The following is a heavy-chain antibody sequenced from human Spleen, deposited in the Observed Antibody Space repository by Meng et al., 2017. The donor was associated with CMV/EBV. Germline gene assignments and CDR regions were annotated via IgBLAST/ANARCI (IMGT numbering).Heavy chain of an antibody. V-gene: IGHV4-39*07. CDR3: ARDGIWFGELLTSNNYYYGMDV. D-gene: IGHD3-10*01. J-gene: IGHJ6*02. CDR2: VYNSGKT. CDR1: GGSVSSDNYY. Sequence: ESLKISCTLSGGSVSSDNYYWGWIRQPPGKGLEWIGRVYNSGKTYHNPSLESRVTISLDTSKNQFSLRLSSVTAADTAVYYCARDGIWFGELLTSNNYYYGMDVWGQGTTVTVSS.